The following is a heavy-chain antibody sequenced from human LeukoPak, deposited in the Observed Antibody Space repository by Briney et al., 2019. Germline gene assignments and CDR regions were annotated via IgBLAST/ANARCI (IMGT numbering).Heavy chain of an antibody. CDR2: INPNSGGT. Sequence: ASVKVSCKASGYTFTGYYMHWVRQAPGQGLEGMGWINPNSGGTNYAQKFQGRVTMTRDTSISTAYMELSRLRSDDTAVYYCARTVDTAMVPFDYWGQGTLVTVSS. CDR3: ARTVDTAMVPFDY. V-gene: IGHV1-2*02. J-gene: IGHJ4*02. CDR1: GYTFTGYY. D-gene: IGHD5-18*01.